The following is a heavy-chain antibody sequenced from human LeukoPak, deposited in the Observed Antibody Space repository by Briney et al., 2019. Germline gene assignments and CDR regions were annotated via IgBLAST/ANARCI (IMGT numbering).Heavy chain of an antibody. CDR3: AKAPTGYSSSWFDY. D-gene: IGHD6-13*01. CDR1: GGSFSGYY. V-gene: IGHV4-34*01. CDR2: INHSGST. Sequence: NPSETLSLTCAAYGGSFSGYYWSWIRQPPGKGLEWIGEINHSGSTNYNPSLKSRVTISVDTSKNQFSLKLSSVTAADTAVYYCAKAPTGYSSSWFDYWGQGTLVTVSS. J-gene: IGHJ4*02.